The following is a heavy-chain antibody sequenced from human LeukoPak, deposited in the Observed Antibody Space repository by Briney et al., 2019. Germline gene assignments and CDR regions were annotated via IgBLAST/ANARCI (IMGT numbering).Heavy chain of an antibody. CDR2: ISGSGTNT. CDR1: GFTFSSSA. Sequence: GGSLRLSCAASGFTFSSSAMTWVRQAPGQGLEWVSSISGSGTNTYYADSVKGRFTISRDNSKSTLYLQVNSLRAEDTALYYCGRDLFGPWGQGTPVTVSS. CDR3: GRDLFGP. V-gene: IGHV3-23*01. J-gene: IGHJ1*01. D-gene: IGHD3-16*01.